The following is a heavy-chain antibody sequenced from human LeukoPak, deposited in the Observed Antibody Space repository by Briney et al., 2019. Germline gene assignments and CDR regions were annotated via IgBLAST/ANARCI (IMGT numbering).Heavy chain of an antibody. J-gene: IGHJ4*02. CDR3: ARASIVVVPAAIPTTYYFDY. D-gene: IGHD2-2*02. Sequence: ASVKVSCKASGYTFTSYYMHWVRQAPGQGLEWMGGIIPIFGTANYAQKFQGRVTITADESTSTAYMELSSLRSEDTAVYYCARASIVVVPAAIPTTYYFDYWGQGTLVTVSS. V-gene: IGHV1-69*13. CDR2: IIPIFGTA. CDR1: GYTFTSYY.